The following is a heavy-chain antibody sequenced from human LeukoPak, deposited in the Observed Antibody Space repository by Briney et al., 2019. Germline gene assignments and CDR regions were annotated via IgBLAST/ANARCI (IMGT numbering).Heavy chain of an antibody. CDR3: ARGKVVTMVRGLIITYFDY. D-gene: IGHD3-10*01. CDR2: IIPSDGST. CDR1: GYSFTRYF. J-gene: IGHJ4*02. Sequence: ASVKVSCKASGYSFTRYFMHWVRQAPGQGLEWMGIIIPSDGSTSYAQKFQGRVTMTRDTSMSTVYMELSSLRSEDTAVYYCARGKVVTMVRGLIITYFDYWGQGALVTVSS. V-gene: IGHV1-46*01.